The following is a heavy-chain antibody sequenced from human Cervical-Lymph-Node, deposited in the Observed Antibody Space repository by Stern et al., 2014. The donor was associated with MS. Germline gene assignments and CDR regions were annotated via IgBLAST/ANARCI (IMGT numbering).Heavy chain of an antibody. D-gene: IGHD6-19*01. V-gene: IGHV1-69*01. J-gene: IGHJ6*02. Sequence: QVQLVESGTEVKKPGSSVKVSCKASGGTFSGQALNWVRQAPGQGLEWMGGIIPILATPNYARKFQERVTITADASTTTVYMELGSLTSDDTAVYATPSTVAVGIMDVWGQGTTVTVSS. CDR1: GGTFSGQA. CDR3: PSTVAVGIMDV. CDR2: IIPILATP.